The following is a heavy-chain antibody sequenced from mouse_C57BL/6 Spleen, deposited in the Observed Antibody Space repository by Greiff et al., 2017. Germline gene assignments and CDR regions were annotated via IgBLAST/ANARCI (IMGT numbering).Heavy chain of an antibody. J-gene: IGHJ3*01. CDR3: AREDAHCGGAY. CDR2: IYPGSGNT. V-gene: IGHV1-76*01. Sequence: QVQLKESGAELVRPGASVKLSCKASGYTFTDYYINWVKQRPGQGLEWIARIYPGSGNTYYNEKFKGKDTLTAEKSSSTAYMQLSSLTSEDSAVYFGAREDAHCGGAYGGQGTLVTVSA. CDR1: GYTFTDYY.